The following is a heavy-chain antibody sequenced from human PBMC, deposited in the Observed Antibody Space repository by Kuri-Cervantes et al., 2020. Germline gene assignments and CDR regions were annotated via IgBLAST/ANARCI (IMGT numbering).Heavy chain of an antibody. Sequence: SETLSLTCTVSGGSISSYYWSWIRQPPGKGLEWIGYIYYSGSTNYNPSLKSRVTISVDTSKNQFSLKLSSVTAADTAVYYCARGRLRRYCSSTSCSEGDYWGQGTLVTVSS. J-gene: IGHJ4*02. CDR2: IYYSGST. CDR3: ARGRLRRYCSSTSCSEGDY. CDR1: GGSISSYY. D-gene: IGHD2-2*01. V-gene: IGHV4-59*12.